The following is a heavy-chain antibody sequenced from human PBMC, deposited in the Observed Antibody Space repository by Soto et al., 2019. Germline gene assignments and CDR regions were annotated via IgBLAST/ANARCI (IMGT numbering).Heavy chain of an antibody. V-gene: IGHV1-3*01. CDR1: GYTFTKYA. CDR2: INAGSGNT. J-gene: IGHJ5*02. Sequence: QVQLVQSGAEVKRPGASVKLSCKASGYTFTKYAIHWVRQAPGQGLEWMGWINAGSGNTKYSQKFQGRVTTTRDTSASTAYMELSSLRPEDTAVYYCARGEGYCSGGICYRWFDPWGQGSLVTVSS. D-gene: IGHD2-15*01. CDR3: ARGEGYCSGGICYRWFDP.